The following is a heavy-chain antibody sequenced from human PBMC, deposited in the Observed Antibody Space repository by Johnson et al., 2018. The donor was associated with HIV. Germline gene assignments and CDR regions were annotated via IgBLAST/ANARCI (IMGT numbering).Heavy chain of an antibody. CDR2: ISYDGSNK. J-gene: IGHJ3*02. CDR3: ARDRVITFGGVIGRGAFDI. CDR1: GFTFNPYG. D-gene: IGHD3-16*02. Sequence: QVQLVESGGGVVQPGRSLRLSCAASGFTFNPYGIHWVRRAPGKGLEWVALISYDGSNKYYADSVKGRFTISRDNSKNTLYLQMNSLRAEDTAVYYCARDRVITFGGVIGRGAFDIWGQGTMVTVSS. V-gene: IGHV3-30*19.